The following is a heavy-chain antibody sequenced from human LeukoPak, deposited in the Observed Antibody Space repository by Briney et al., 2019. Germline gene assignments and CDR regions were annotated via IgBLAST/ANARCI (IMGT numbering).Heavy chain of an antibody. D-gene: IGHD3-10*01. J-gene: IGHJ5*02. Sequence: PGGSLRLSCAASGFIFTNYAVSWVRQAPRKGLEWVSAVSGSGYDTYYADSMRGRFTISRGNSKSTVYLQIDGLRVEDTAVYYCARDRDYGSGSYYYGFDPWGQGTLVTVSS. CDR1: GFIFTNYA. V-gene: IGHV3-23*01. CDR2: VSGSGYDT. CDR3: ARDRDYGSGSYYYGFDP.